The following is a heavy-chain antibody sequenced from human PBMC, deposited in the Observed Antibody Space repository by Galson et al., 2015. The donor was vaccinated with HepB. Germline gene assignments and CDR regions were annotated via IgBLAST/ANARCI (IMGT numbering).Heavy chain of an antibody. CDR3: VRGTSDWPGVDY. CDR1: GDTFSNCW. J-gene: IGHJ4*02. V-gene: IGHV3-74*01. D-gene: IGHD1-1*01. CDR2: INIGGSKT. Sequence: SLRLSCAASGDTFSNCWMHWVRQAPGKGLVTVSRINIGGSKTDYVDSVKGRFTISRDDAKNTLYLQMNTLRAEDTAVYYCVRGTSDWPGVDYWGPGVLVNVSS.